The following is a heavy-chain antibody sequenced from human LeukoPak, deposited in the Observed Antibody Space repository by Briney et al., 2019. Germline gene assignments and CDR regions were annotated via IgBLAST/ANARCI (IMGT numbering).Heavy chain of an antibody. CDR2: IYPGDSDT. J-gene: IGHJ6*02. CDR3: ATRGYSYGSYYYYYGMDV. D-gene: IGHD5-18*01. Sequence: GESLKISCKGSGYSFTSYWIGWVRQMPGKGLEWMGIIYPGDSDTRYSPSFQGQVTISAGKSISTAYLQWSSLKASDTAMYYCATRGYSYGSYYYYYGMDVWGQGTTVTVSS. CDR1: GYSFTSYW. V-gene: IGHV5-51*01.